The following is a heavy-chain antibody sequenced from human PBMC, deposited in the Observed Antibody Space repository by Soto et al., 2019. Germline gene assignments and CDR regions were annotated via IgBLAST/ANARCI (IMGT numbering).Heavy chain of an antibody. CDR3: ARDQGQWLALYIFDY. J-gene: IGHJ4*02. V-gene: IGHV1-46*03. D-gene: IGHD6-19*01. CDR2: INPSGGST. Sequence: GASVKVSCKASGYTFTSYYMHWVRQAPGQGLEWMGIINPSGGSTSYAQKFQGRVTMTRDTSTSTVYMELSSLRSEDTAVYYCARDQGQWLALYIFDYWGQGTLVTVSS. CDR1: GYTFTSYY.